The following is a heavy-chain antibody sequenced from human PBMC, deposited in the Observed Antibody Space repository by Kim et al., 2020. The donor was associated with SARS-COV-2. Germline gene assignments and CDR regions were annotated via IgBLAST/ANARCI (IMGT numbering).Heavy chain of an antibody. CDR3: ATECVRGEDAFHI. D-gene: IGHD5-12*01. J-gene: IGHJ3*02. CDR2: ISYDESEK. V-gene: IGHV3-30*03. Sequence: GGSLRLSCAASDFTFSSCGMHWVRQAPGKGLEWVSFISYDESEKYYVDSVKGRFTISRDNSKNTLDLQMNSLRVEDTAIYYCATECVRGEDAFHIWGRGTMVTVSS. CDR1: DFTFSSCG.